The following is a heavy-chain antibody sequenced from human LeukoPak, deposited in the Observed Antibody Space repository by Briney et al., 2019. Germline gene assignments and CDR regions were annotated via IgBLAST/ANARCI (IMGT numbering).Heavy chain of an antibody. CDR3: ARYWGPYDNSGSYFDY. CDR2: INYSGNT. V-gene: IGHV4-39*01. Sequence: WLRQPPGKGLEWIATINYSGNTYYNPPLKSRVTISVDTSKNQFSLKLSSVTAADTAVYYCARYWGPYDNSGSYFDYWGQGTLVTVSS. J-gene: IGHJ4*02. D-gene: IGHD3-22*01.